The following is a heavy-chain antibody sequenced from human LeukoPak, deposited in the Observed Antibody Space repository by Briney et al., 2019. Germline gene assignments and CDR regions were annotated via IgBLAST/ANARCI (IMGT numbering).Heavy chain of an antibody. CDR1: GFTFSSYG. V-gene: IGHV3-7*01. D-gene: IGHD3-22*01. CDR2: IREDGNLT. J-gene: IGHJ3*02. CDR3: ARDRNYYDGSGYYDAFDI. Sequence: GGSLRLSCAASGFTFSSYGMHWVRQAPGKGLEWVANIREDGNLTYYVDSVKGRFAISRDNAKNSLYLQMNSLRAEDTAVYYCARDRNYYDGSGYYDAFDIWGQGTMVTVSS.